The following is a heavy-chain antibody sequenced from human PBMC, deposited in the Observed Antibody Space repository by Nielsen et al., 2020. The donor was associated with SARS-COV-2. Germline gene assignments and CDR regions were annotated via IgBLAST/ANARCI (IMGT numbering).Heavy chain of an antibody. J-gene: IGHJ4*02. CDR3: ARTGYYYDSSGYFDY. V-gene: IGHV4-59*08. CDR2: IYYSGST. D-gene: IGHD3-22*01. Sequence: SETLSLTCTVSGGSISSYYWSWIRQPPGKGLEWIGYIYYSGSTNYNPSLKSRVTISVDTSKNQFSLKLSSVTAADTAVYYCARTGYYYDSSGYFDYWGQGTLVTVSS. CDR1: GGSISSYY.